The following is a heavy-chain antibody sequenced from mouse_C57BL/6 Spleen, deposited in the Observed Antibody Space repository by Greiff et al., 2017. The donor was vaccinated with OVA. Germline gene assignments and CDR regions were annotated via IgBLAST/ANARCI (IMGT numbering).Heavy chain of an antibody. V-gene: IGHV1-50*01. D-gene: IGHD1-1*01. CDR3: ARPNYYGSSYVFAY. CDR2: IDPSDSYT. Sequence: QVHVKQSGAELVKPGASVKLSCKASGYTFTSYWMQWVKQRPGQGLEWIGEIDPSDSYTNYNQKFKGKATLTVDTSSSTAYMQLSSLTSEDSAVYYCARPNYYGSSYVFAYWGQGTLVTVSA. CDR1: GYTFTSYW. J-gene: IGHJ3*01.